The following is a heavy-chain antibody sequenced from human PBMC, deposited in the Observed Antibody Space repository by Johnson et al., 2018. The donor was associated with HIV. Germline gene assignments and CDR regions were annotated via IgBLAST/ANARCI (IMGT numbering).Heavy chain of an antibody. D-gene: IGHD3-22*01. CDR3: ARGQYYDTGHDAFDI. Sequence: VQLVESGGGLVQPGGSLRLSCAASGFTVSSNYMSWVRQAPGKGLEWVSVIYRGGSTYYAGSVKSRVTISRDNSKNTLYLQMNSLRAEDKAVYYCARGQYYDTGHDAFDIWGQGTMVTVSS. CDR1: GFTVSSNY. CDR2: IYRGGST. V-gene: IGHV3-66*01. J-gene: IGHJ3*02.